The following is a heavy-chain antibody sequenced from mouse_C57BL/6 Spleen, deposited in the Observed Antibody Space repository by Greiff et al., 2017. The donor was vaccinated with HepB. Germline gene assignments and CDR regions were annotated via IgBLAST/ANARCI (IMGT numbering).Heavy chain of an antibody. CDR3: ARSPGTGWFAY. V-gene: IGHV1-76*01. Sequence: VMLVESGAELVRPGASVKLSCKASGYTFTDYYINWVKQRPGQGLEWIARIYPGSGNTYYNEKFKGKATLTAEKSSSTAYMQLSSLTSEDSAVYFCARSPGTGWFAYWGQGTLVTVSA. CDR1: GYTFTDYY. J-gene: IGHJ3*01. CDR2: IYPGSGNT. D-gene: IGHD4-1*01.